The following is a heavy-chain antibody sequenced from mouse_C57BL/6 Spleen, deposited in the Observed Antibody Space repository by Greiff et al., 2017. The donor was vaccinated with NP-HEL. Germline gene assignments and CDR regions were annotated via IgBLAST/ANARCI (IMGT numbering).Heavy chain of an antibody. CDR3: ARCYGNYDAMDY. D-gene: IGHD2-1*01. Sequence: VQLQQSGPELVKPGASVKISCKASVYAFSSSWMNWVKQRPGKGLEWIGRIYPGDGDTNYNGKFKGKATLTADKSSSTAYMQLSSLTSEDSAVYFCARCYGNYDAMDYWGQGTSVTVSS. CDR2: IYPGDGDT. V-gene: IGHV1-82*01. J-gene: IGHJ4*01. CDR1: VYAFSSSW.